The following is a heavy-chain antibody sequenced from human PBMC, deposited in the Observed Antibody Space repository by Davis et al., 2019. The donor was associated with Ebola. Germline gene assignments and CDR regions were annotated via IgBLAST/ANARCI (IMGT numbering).Heavy chain of an antibody. CDR3: ARDGCSSTSCLYYYYGMDV. Sequence: GESLKISCAASGFTFSSYGMHWVRQAPGKGLEWVAVISYDGSNKYYADSVKGRFTISRDNSKNTLYLQMNSLRAEDTAVYYCARDGCSSTSCLYYYYGMDVWGKGTTVTVSS. CDR1: GFTFSSYG. CDR2: ISYDGSNK. J-gene: IGHJ6*04. D-gene: IGHD2-2*01. V-gene: IGHV3-30*03.